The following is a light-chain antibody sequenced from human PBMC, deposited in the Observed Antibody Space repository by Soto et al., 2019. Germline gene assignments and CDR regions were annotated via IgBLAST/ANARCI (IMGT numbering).Light chain of an antibody. V-gene: IGKV1-33*01. CDR2: DAS. Sequence: DIQMTQSPSSLSASVGGTVSITWQASQDISHYFNWYQQKPGKALKLLIYDASNLHPGVPSRFRGSGSGTEFSFNITSLQPEDVATYYCQQYVDLPITFGQGTRLEIK. CDR3: QQYVDLPIT. CDR1: QDISHY. J-gene: IGKJ5*01.